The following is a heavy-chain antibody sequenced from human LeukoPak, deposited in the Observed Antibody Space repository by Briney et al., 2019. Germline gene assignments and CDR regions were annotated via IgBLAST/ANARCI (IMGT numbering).Heavy chain of an antibody. V-gene: IGHV3-64*02. J-gene: IGHJ4*02. CDR2: IGSDGTNT. Sequence: GGSLRLSREASGFTFSSYPMHWVRQAPGRGLEYVSAIGSDGTNTFYADSVKGRFTVSRDNSKNTLYLQMGSLRPEDMAIYYCMSRDGSGYWGQGTPVTVSS. CDR3: MSRDGSGY. CDR1: GFTFSSYP. D-gene: IGHD1-1*01.